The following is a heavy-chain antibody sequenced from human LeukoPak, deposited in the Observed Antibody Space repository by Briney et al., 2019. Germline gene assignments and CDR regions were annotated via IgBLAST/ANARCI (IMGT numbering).Heavy chain of an antibody. CDR2: MNPNSGNT. D-gene: IGHD3-9*01. Sequence: WASVKVSCKASGYTFTSYDINWVRQATGQGLEWMGWMNPNSGNTGYAQKFQGRVTITRNTSISTAYMELSSLRSEDTAVYYCARGQRIANYDILTGYYGFGYYYYYMDVWGKGTTVTVSS. CDR3: ARGQRIANYDILTGYYGFGYYYYYMDV. V-gene: IGHV1-8*03. J-gene: IGHJ6*03. CDR1: GYTFTSYD.